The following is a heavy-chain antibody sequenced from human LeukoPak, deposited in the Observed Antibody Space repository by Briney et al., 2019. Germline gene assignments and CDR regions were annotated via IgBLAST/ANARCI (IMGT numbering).Heavy chain of an antibody. J-gene: IGHJ4*02. D-gene: IGHD2-15*01. CDR2: ISSSGSTI. Sequence: GGSLRLSCAASGFTFSSYEMNWVRQAPGKGLEWVSYISSSGSTIYYADSVKGRFTISRDNAKNSLYLQMNSLRAEDTAVYYCARDLNERGGGCSGGSCYSIGFDYWGQGTLVTVSS. CDR3: ARDLNERGGGCSGGSCYSIGFDY. V-gene: IGHV3-48*03. CDR1: GFTFSSYE.